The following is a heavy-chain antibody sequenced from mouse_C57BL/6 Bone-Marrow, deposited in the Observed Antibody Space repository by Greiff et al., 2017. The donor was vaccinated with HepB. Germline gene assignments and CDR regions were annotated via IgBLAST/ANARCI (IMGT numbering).Heavy chain of an antibody. CDR2: ISSGSSTI. CDR1: GFTFSDYG. Sequence: DVKLVESGGGLVKPGGSLKLSCAASGFTFSDYGMHWVRQAPEKGLEWVAYISSGSSTIYYADTVKGRFTISRDNAKNTLFLQMTSLRSEDTAMYYCARSLTGTKENYFDYWGQGTTLTVSS. CDR3: ARSLTGTKENYFDY. D-gene: IGHD4-1*01. J-gene: IGHJ2*01. V-gene: IGHV5-17*01.